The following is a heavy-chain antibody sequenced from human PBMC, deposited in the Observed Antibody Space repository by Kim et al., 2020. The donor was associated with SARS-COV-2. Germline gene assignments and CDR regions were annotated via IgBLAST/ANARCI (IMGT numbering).Heavy chain of an antibody. CDR1: GFTFDDYA. D-gene: IGHD6-6*01. V-gene: IGHV3-9*01. CDR2: ISWNSGSI. Sequence: GGSLRLSCAASGFTFDDYAMHWVRQAPGKGLEWVSGISWNSGSIGYADSVKGRFTISRDNAKNSLYLQMNSLRAEDTALYYCAKSGSYSSSPLDYWGQGT. CDR3: AKSGSYSSSPLDY. J-gene: IGHJ4*02.